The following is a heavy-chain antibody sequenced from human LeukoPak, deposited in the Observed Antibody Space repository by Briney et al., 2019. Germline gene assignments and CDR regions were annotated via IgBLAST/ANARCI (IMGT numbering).Heavy chain of an antibody. CDR1: GFTFSSYG. CDR3: ARESVGADDY. Sequence: PGRSLRLSCAASGFTFSSYGMHWVRQAPGKGLEWVAVIWYDGSNKYDADSVKGRFTISRDDSKSTLFLQMNSLRAEDTAVYYCARESVGADDYWGQGTLVTVSS. D-gene: IGHD1-26*01. CDR2: IWYDGSNK. J-gene: IGHJ4*02. V-gene: IGHV3-33*01.